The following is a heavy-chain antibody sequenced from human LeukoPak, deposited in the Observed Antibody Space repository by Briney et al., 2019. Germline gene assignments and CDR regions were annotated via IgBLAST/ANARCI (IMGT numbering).Heavy chain of an antibody. D-gene: IGHD3-22*01. CDR2: IYYSGST. J-gene: IGHJ3*01. CDR3: ARGGEDRSGYYAFDV. CDR1: GGSISSSTYY. Sequence: KPSETLSLTCTVSGGSISSSTYYWGRIRQPPGKGLEWIGTIYYSGSTYYKPSLKSRVTISVDKSKNQFSLKLSSVTAADTAVYCCARGGEDRSGYYAFDVWGLGTMVTVSS. V-gene: IGHV4-39*07.